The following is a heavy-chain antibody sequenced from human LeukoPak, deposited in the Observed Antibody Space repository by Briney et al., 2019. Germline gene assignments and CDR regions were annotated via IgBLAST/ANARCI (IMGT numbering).Heavy chain of an antibody. CDR3: ARGSQGGSYYEDY. D-gene: IGHD1-26*01. V-gene: IGHV1-69*05. J-gene: IGHJ4*02. Sequence: PVKVSCKASGYTFTGYYMHWVRQAPGQGLEWMGRIIPIFGTANYAQKFQGRVTITTDESTSTAYMELSSLRSEDTAVYYCARGSQGGSYYEDYWGQGTLVTVSS. CDR2: IIPIFGTA. CDR1: GYTFTGYY.